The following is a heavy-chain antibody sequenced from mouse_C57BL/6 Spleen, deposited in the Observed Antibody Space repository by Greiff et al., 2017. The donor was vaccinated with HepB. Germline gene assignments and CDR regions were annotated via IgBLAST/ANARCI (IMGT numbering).Heavy chain of an antibody. V-gene: IGHV5-6*01. D-gene: IGHD3-2*02. CDR3: ARHERTAQATWFAY. J-gene: IGHJ3*01. CDR2: ISSGGSYT. Sequence: EVQVVESGGDLVKPGGSLKLSCAASGFTFSSYGMSWVRQTPDKRLEWVATISSGGSYTYYPDSVKGRFTISRDNAKNTLYLQMSSLKSEDTAMYYCARHERTAQATWFAYWGQGTLVTVSA. CDR1: GFTFSSYG.